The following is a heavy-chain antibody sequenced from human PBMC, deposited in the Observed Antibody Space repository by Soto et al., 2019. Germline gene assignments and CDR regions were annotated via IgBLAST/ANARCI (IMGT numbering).Heavy chain of an antibody. Sequence: VQLVESGGGLVKPGGSLRLSCAASGFTFSDYSMSWIRQAPGKGMEWVSYISSSGSTIYYADSVKGRFTISRDNAKNSLYLQMNSLRAEDTAVYYCARLLSIALRYWFDPWGQGTLVTVSS. CDR1: GFTFSDYS. J-gene: IGHJ5*02. CDR3: ARLLSIALRYWFDP. V-gene: IGHV3-11*01. D-gene: IGHD6-6*01. CDR2: ISSSGSTI.